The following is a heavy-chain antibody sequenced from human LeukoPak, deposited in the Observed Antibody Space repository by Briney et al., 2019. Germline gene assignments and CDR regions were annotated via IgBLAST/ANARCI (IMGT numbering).Heavy chain of an antibody. CDR1: GFTFSDYW. D-gene: IGHD6-13*01. V-gene: IGHV3-74*01. CDR2: ISGDGSST. J-gene: IGHJ6*03. CDR3: AKAAAAGTEGYYYYYYMDV. Sequence: GGSLRLSCAASGFTFSDYWMHWVRQAPGKGLVWVSHISGDGSSTNYADSVKGRFTISRDNSKNTLYLQMNSLRAEDTAVYYCAKAAAAGTEGYYYYYYMDVWGKGTTVTVSS.